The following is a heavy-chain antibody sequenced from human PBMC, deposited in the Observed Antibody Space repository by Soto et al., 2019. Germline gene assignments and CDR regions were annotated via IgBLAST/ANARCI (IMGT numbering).Heavy chain of an antibody. D-gene: IGHD2-2*01. CDR1: GYTFTSYY. CDR3: ARRDCFSSSCYFKY. Sequence: QVSLVQSGAEVKKPGASVKVSCKASGYTFTSYYVHWVRQAPGQGLEWMGIINPSGATTTYAQNFQGRVAMTRDTSTSKVYMELSRLRSEDTAVYYCARRDCFSSSCYFKYWGQGTLVTVSS. CDR2: INPSGATT. J-gene: IGHJ4*02. V-gene: IGHV1-46*01.